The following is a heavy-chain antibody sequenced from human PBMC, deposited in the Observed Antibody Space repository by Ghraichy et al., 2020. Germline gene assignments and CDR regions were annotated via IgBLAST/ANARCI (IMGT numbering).Heavy chain of an antibody. V-gene: IGHV3-21*01. D-gene: IGHD3-22*01. CDR3: ARPSGYYLSYWYFDL. CDR1: GFTFSSYS. Sequence: SCAASGFTFSSYSMNWVRQAPGKGLEWVSSISSSSSYIYYADSVKGRFTISRDNAKNSLYLQMNSLRAEDTAVYYCARPSGYYLSYWYFDLWGRGTLVTVSS. J-gene: IGHJ2*01. CDR2: ISSSSSYI.